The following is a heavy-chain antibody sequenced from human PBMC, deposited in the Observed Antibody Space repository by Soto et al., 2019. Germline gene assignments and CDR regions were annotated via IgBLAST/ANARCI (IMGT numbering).Heavy chain of an antibody. Sequence: EVQLVESGGGLVQPGGSLRLSCAASGFTFSSYWMSWVRQAPGKGLEWVANIKQDGSEKYYVDSVKGRFTISRDNAKNSLYLQMNSLRAEDTAVYYCARDSGYFWAAVAGTFYFDYWGQGTLVTVSS. CDR3: ARDSGYFWAAVAGTFYFDY. CDR2: IKQDGSEK. CDR1: GFTFSSYW. D-gene: IGHD6-19*01. V-gene: IGHV3-7*01. J-gene: IGHJ4*02.